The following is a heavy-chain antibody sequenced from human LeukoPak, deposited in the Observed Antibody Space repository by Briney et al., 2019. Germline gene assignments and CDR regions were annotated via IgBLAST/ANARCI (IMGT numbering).Heavy chain of an antibody. CDR3: TRDEAAATN. D-gene: IGHD6-13*01. J-gene: IGHJ4*02. V-gene: IGHV3-7*01. Sequence: GGSLRLSCAGSGFTFSNYWMSWARQAPGKGPEWVANIKQNGREKHYVDSVKGRFTISRDNAKSSLYLQMNSLRVEDTAVYYCTRDEAAATNWGQGTLVTVSS. CDR2: IKQNGREK. CDR1: GFTFSNYW.